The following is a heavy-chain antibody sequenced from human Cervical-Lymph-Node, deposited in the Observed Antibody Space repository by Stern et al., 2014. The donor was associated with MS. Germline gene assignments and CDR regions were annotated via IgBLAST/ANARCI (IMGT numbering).Heavy chain of an antibody. CDR1: GFTFDNYA. V-gene: IGHV3-9*01. Sequence: EVQLVQSGGGLGQPGGALRLSCAASGFTFDNYAMHWVRQAPGKGLEWISGISWNGDSRGYADSVRGRFTISRDNGKNSVYLQMNSLRPEDTALYYCAKGPGIAPSGYYDSWGQGTLVTVSS. D-gene: IGHD6-13*01. J-gene: IGHJ4*02. CDR3: AKGPGIAPSGYYDS. CDR2: ISWNGDSR.